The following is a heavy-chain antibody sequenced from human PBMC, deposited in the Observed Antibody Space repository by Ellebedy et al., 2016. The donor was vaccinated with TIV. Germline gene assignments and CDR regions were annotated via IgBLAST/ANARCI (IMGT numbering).Heavy chain of an antibody. CDR1: GYSFTSYW. CDR3: ARTDFWSGIGDYFDY. D-gene: IGHD3-3*01. Sequence: ASVKVSCEGSGYSFTSYWIGWVRQMPGKGLEWMGIIYPGDSDTRYSPSFQGQVTISADKSISTAYLQWSSLKASDTAMYYCARTDFWSGIGDYFDYWGQGTLVTVSS. CDR2: IYPGDSDT. J-gene: IGHJ4*02. V-gene: IGHV5-51*01.